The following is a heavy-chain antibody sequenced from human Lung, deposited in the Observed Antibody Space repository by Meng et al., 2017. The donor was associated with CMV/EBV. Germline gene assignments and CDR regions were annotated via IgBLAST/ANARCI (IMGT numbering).Heavy chain of an antibody. CDR2: INGDGSRT. V-gene: IGHV3-74*01. J-gene: IGHJ2*01. CDR1: GFTFSNYW. D-gene: IGHD5-12*01. CDR3: APHCGSGWYFDL. Sequence: SXAASGFTFSNYWMHWVRQAPGKGLVWVSGINGDGSRTTYADSVKGRFTISRDNAKNTMYLEMNSLRGEDTAMYYCAPHCGSGWYFDLWGRGTLVTVSS.